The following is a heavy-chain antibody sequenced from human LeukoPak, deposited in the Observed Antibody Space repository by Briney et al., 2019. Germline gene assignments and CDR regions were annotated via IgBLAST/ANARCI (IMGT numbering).Heavy chain of an antibody. CDR3: ARNLPTVAGSRNYYYYYMDV. D-gene: IGHD6-19*01. CDR1: GFTFSSYG. J-gene: IGHJ6*03. V-gene: IGHV3-23*01. CDR2: ISGSGGST. Sequence: PGGSLRLSCAASGFTFSSYGMSWVRQAPGKGLEWVSAISGSGGSTYYADSVKGRFTISRDNAKNSLYLQMNSLRAEDTAVYYCARNLPTVAGSRNYYYYYMDVWGKGTTVTVSS.